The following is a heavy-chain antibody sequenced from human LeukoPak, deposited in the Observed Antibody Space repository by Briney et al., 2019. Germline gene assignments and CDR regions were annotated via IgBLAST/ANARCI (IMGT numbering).Heavy chain of an antibody. Sequence: GGSLRLSCAASGFTLRTYTMNWVRQAPGKGLEWVSSIGGSSGFVFYADSVKGRFTISRDNAKNSLYLQMNSLRVEDTAMYYCARVQGERRDYWGQGTLVTVSS. CDR3: ARVQGERRDY. J-gene: IGHJ4*02. V-gene: IGHV3-21*01. CDR2: IGGSSGFV. CDR1: GFTLRTYT. D-gene: IGHD3-16*01.